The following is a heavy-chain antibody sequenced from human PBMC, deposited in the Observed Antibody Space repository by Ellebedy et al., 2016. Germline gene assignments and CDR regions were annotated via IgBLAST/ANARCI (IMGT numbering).Heavy chain of an antibody. CDR3: ARVFSNHLDY. CDR1: GFTVSSNY. D-gene: IGHD4-11*01. J-gene: IGHJ4*02. V-gene: IGHV3-66*01. Sequence: GGSLRLSCAASGFTVSSNYMSWVRQAPGKGLEWVSLIYSGGSTYYADSVKGRFTTSRDNSKNMMYLQMNSLRAEDTAVYCCARVFSNHLDYWGQGTLVTVSS. CDR2: IYSGGST.